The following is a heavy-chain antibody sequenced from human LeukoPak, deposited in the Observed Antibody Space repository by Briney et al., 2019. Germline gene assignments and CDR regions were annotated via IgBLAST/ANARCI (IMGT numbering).Heavy chain of an antibody. CDR2: IYHSGST. D-gene: IGHD5-12*01. V-gene: IGHV4-59*01. Sequence: SETLSLTCTVSGGSISSYYWSWIRQPPGKVLEWIGYIYHSGSTKYNPSLKSRVTISVHTSKNQFSLKLSSVTAADTAVYYCARDGYSGNDGLWGQGTLVTVSS. CDR3: ARDGYSGNDGL. J-gene: IGHJ4*02. CDR1: GGSISSYY.